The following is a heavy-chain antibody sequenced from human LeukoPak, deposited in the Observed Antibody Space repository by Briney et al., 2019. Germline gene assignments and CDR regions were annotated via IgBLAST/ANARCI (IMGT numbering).Heavy chain of an antibody. CDR3: ARSGSLSYYFDY. D-gene: IGHD1-26*01. CDR1: GGTFSSYA. J-gene: IGHJ4*02. V-gene: IGHV1-69*04. Sequence: GASVKVSCKASGGTFSSYAISWVRQAPGQGLEWMGRIIPILGIANYAQKFQGRVTINADKSTSTAYMELSSLRSEDTAVYYCARSGSLSYYFDYWGQGTLVTVSS. CDR2: IIPILGIA.